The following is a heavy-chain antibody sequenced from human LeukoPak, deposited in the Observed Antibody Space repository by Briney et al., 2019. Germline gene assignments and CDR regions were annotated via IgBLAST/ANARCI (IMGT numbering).Heavy chain of an antibody. CDR1: GGTFSSYA. J-gene: IGHJ4*02. D-gene: IGHD3-10*01. CDR3: ARVSYSGSGSDDY. Sequence: SVKVSCKASGGTFSSYAISWVRQAPGQGLEWMGRIIPILGIANYAQKFQGRVTITADKSTSTAYMELSSLRSEDTAVYYCARVSYSGSGSDDYWGQGTLVSVSS. CDR2: IIPILGIA. V-gene: IGHV1-69*04.